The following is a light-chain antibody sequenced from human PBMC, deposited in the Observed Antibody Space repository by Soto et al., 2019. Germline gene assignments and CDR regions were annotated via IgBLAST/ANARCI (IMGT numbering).Light chain of an antibody. CDR1: SANIGSNT. CDR3: AAWDDSLNGYV. CDR2: SNN. V-gene: IGLV1-44*01. J-gene: IGLJ1*01. Sequence: QSVLTQPPSASGTPGQRVTISCSGSSANIGSNTVNWYQQLPGTAPKLLIYSNNQRPSGVPDRFSGSKSGTSASLAISGLQSEDEADVYCAAWDDSLNGYVFVPGTKVTV.